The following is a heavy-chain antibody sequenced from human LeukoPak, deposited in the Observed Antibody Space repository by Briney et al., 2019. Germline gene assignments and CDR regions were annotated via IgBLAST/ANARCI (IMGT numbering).Heavy chain of an antibody. CDR3: ASRYCTGDNCFLESFRCMDV. J-gene: IGHJ6*03. D-gene: IGHD2-8*02. V-gene: IGHV3-7*01. Sequence: PGRSLRLSCAASGLTFNRYWMTWVRQAPGKGLEWVANIKQDGSEQYYVDSVKGRFTISRDNARNSLYLQMNTLRAEDTAVYYCASRYCTGDNCFLESFRCMDVWGTGTTVTVSS. CDR1: GLTFNRYW. CDR2: IKQDGSEQ.